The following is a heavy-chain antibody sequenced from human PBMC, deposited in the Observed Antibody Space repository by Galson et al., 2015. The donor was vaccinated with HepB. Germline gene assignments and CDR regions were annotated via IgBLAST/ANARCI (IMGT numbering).Heavy chain of an antibody. D-gene: IGHD3-10*01. CDR1: GFTFSDYY. Sequence: SLRLSCAASGFTFSDYYMSWIRQAPGKGLEWVSYISSSGGSTYYADSVKGRFTISRDNSKNTLYLQMNSLRAEDTAVYYCAKDFSGGGMDVWAKGPRSPSP. CDR3: AKDFSGGGMDV. J-gene: IGHJ6*02. V-gene: IGHV3-11*01. CDR2: ISSSGGST.